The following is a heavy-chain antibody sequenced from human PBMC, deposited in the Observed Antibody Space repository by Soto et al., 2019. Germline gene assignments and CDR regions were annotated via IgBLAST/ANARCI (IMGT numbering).Heavy chain of an antibody. D-gene: IGHD1-26*01. V-gene: IGHV3-48*01. CDR2: ISSSSSTI. CDR1: GFTFSSYS. Sequence: EVQLVESGGGLVQPGGSLRLSCAASGFTFSSYSMNWVRQAPGKGLEWVSYISSSSSTIYYADSVKGRFTISRDNAKNSLYLQMNSLRAKDTAVYYCARDMGGGWFDPWGQGTLVTVSS. CDR3: ARDMGGGWFDP. J-gene: IGHJ5*02.